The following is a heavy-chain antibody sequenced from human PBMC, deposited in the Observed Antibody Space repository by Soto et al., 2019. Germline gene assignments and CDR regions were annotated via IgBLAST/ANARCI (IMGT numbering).Heavy chain of an antibody. Sequence: GGSLRLSXAASGFTFSSYEMNWVRQAPGKGLEWVSCISSSGSTIYYADSVKGRFTISRDNAKNSLYLQMNSLRAEDTAVYYCARVDILTGYAFDIWGQGTMVTVSS. V-gene: IGHV3-48*03. CDR2: ISSSGSTI. J-gene: IGHJ3*02. CDR1: GFTFSSYE. D-gene: IGHD3-9*01. CDR3: ARVDILTGYAFDI.